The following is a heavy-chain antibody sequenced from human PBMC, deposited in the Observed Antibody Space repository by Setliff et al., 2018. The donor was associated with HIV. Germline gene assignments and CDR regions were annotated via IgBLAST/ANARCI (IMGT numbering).Heavy chain of an antibody. V-gene: IGHV3-30*02. CDR2: IRYDGSSE. Sequence: GGSLRLSCAASGFTFSDSGMHWVRQAPGKGLEWVAFIRYDGSSEYYADSVKGRFTISRDNAKNSLYLQLNSLRAEDTAVYYCARDQSQSIVARQDGVYYYYYMDVWGKGTTVTVSS. J-gene: IGHJ6*03. CDR1: GFTFSDSG. D-gene: IGHD6-6*01. CDR3: ARDQSQSIVARQDGVYYYYYMDV.